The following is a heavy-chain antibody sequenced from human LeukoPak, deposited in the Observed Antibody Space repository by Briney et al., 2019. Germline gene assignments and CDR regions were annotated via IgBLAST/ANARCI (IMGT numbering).Heavy chain of an antibody. V-gene: IGHV1-69*01. Sequence: ASVKVSCKASGGTFSSYAISWVRQAPGQGLEWMGGIIPIFGTANYAQKFQGRVTITADESTSTAYMELSSLRSEDTAVYYCASRPRESRYQLLDYWGQGTLVTVSS. CDR2: IIPIFGTA. J-gene: IGHJ4*02. D-gene: IGHD2-2*01. CDR3: ASRPRESRYQLLDY. CDR1: GGTFSSYA.